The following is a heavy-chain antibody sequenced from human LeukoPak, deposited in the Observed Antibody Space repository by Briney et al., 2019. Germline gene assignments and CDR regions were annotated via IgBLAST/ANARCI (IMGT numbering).Heavy chain of an antibody. CDR1: GGSIRSGGYY. J-gene: IGHJ6*02. CDR2: TYYIGST. D-gene: IGHD2-21*01. CDR3: ARSGFVVVGEYYYYAMDV. Sequence: PSETLSLTCTVSGGSIRSGGYYWSWIRQHQGRAWGGIGNTYYIGSTYYKPSLKSRVTMSVDTSKNQFSLKLSSVTAADTAVYYCARSGFVVVGEYYYYAMDVWGQGTTVTVSS. V-gene: IGHV4-31*03.